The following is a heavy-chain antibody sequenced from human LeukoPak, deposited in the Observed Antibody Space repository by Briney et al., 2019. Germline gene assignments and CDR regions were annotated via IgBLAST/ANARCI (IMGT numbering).Heavy chain of an antibody. Sequence: SETLSLTCTVSGGSISSYYWSWIRQPPGKGLEWIGYIYYSGSTNYNPSLKSRVTVSVDTSKNQFSLKLSSVTAADTAVYYCARDSMAAGTSYYYYMDVWGKGTTVTISS. J-gene: IGHJ6*03. D-gene: IGHD6-13*01. CDR3: ARDSMAAGTSYYYYMDV. CDR2: IYYSGST. CDR1: GGSISSYY. V-gene: IGHV4-59*01.